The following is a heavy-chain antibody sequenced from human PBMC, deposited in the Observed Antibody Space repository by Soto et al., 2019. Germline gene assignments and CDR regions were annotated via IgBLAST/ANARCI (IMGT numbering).Heavy chain of an antibody. J-gene: IGHJ5*02. CDR2: ISYDGSNK. Sequence: PGGSLRLSCAASGFTFSSYAMHWVRQAPGKGLEWVAVISYDGSNKYYADSVKGRFTISRDNSKNTLYLQMNSLRAEDTAVYYCARDNGPWGQGTLVTVSS. D-gene: IGHD2-8*01. V-gene: IGHV3-30-3*01. CDR1: GFTFSSYA. CDR3: ARDNGP.